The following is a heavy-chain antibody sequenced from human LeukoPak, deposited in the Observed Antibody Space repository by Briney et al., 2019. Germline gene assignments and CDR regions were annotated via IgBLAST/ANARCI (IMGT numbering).Heavy chain of an antibody. V-gene: IGHV3-23*01. CDR2: ISGSGGST. CDR1: GFTFSSCA. J-gene: IGHJ6*02. Sequence: GGSLRLSCAAAGFTFSSCAMSWVRQAPGKGLEWVSVISGSGGSTFYADSVKGRFTISRDNSRNTLYLQMNSLRAEDTAIYYCAKDDYSYYAMDVWGRGTTVTVSS. CDR3: AKDDYSYYAMDV.